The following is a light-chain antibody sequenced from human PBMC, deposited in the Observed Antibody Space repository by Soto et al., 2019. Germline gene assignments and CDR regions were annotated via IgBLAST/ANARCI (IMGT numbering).Light chain of an antibody. V-gene: IGKV3-11*01. CDR2: DAS. J-gene: IGKJ1*01. Sequence: ETVLTQSPGALSLSPGERATLSCRASQSVSNFLAWYQQKPGQAPRLLIYDASNRATGIPARFSGGGSGTDFTLTISSLEPEDFAVYYCQVRSNWPTWTFGQGTKVDI. CDR1: QSVSNF. CDR3: QVRSNWPTWT.